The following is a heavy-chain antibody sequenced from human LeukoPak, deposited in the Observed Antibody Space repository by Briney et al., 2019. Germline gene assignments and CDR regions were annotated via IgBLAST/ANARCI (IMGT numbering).Heavy chain of an antibody. V-gene: IGHV3-23*01. D-gene: IGHD4-17*01. CDR1: GFTFSSYG. CDR2: ISGSGGNT. CDR3: ARDGYGDSYYFDY. J-gene: IGHJ4*02. Sequence: GGSLRLSCAASGFTFSSYGMSWVRQAPGKGLEWVSGISGSGGNTYYADSVKGRFTISRDSSKNTLYLQMNSLRAEDTAVYYCARDGYGDSYYFDYWGQGTLVTVSS.